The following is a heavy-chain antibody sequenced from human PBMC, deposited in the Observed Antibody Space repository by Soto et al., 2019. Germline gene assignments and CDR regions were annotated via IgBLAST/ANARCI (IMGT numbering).Heavy chain of an antibody. V-gene: IGHV1-69*06. CDR3: ARGGVQVPAGMGDYLYGMDV. J-gene: IGHJ6*02. D-gene: IGHD2-2*01. CDR1: GGTFSSYG. CDR2: IIPLFGTA. Sequence: QVQLVQSGAEVKKPGSSVKVSCKTSGGTFSSYGISWVRQAPGQGLEWMGGIIPLFGTANYAQKFQGRVKINAAKSTTTAYMELSSLRSEDTAVFYCARGGVQVPAGMGDYLYGMDVWGQGTAVTVSS.